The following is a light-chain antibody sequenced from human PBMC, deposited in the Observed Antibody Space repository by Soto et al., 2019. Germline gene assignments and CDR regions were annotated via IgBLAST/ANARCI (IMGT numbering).Light chain of an antibody. CDR3: QQYNNWLLFT. V-gene: IGKV3-15*01. CDR1: QSVSSN. J-gene: IGKJ3*01. CDR2: GAS. Sequence: EIVMTQSIGTLSVSPGERATLSCRASQSVSSNLAWYQQKPGQAPRLLIYGASTRATGIPARFSGSGSGTEFTLTISSLQSEDFAVYYCQQYNNWLLFTFGPGTKVDIK.